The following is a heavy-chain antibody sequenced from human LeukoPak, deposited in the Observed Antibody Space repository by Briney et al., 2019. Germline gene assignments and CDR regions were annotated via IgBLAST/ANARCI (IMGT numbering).Heavy chain of an antibody. J-gene: IGHJ6*02. V-gene: IGHV1-58*02. D-gene: IGHD3-9*01. CDR2: IVVGSGNT. Sequence: ASVKVSCKASGFTFTSSAMQWVRQARGQRLEWIGWIVVGSGNTNYAQKFQERVTITRDMSTSTAYMELSSLRSEDTAVYYCAAAYYDILTGSVRYYYYGMDVWGQGTTVTVSS. CDR3: AAAYYDILTGSVRYYYYGMDV. CDR1: GFTFTSSA.